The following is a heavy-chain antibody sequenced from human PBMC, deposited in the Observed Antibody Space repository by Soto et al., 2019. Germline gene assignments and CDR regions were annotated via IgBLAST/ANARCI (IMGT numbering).Heavy chain of an antibody. V-gene: IGHV2-5*01. D-gene: IGHD3-9*01. CDR2: ICWNDDK. CDR1: GFSLSTTGVS. CDR3: AHRHREQQFGIGPFDYWGQGILVTVSSGKEVPWGYYFDY. Sequence: SGPTLVNPTQTLTLTCTFSGFSLSTTGVSVGWIRQSPGKALEWLALICWNDDKRYSPSLKSRLTITKDTSKNQVVLTVTDMDPVDTATYYCAHRHREQQFGIGPFDYWGQGILVTVSSGKEVPWGYYFDYWGQGTLVTVSS. J-gene: IGHJ4*02.